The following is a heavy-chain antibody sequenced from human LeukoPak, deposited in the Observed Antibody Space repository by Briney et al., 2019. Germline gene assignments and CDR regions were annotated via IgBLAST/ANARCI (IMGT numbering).Heavy chain of an antibody. J-gene: IGHJ5*02. Sequence: GRSLRLSCAASGFTFSSYAMHWVRQAPGKGLEWVAVISYGGSNKYYADSVKGRFTISRDNSKNTLYLQMNSLRAEDTAVYYCVRGGPSTWSWGQGTLVTVSS. V-gene: IGHV3-30-3*01. CDR3: VRGGPSTWS. D-gene: IGHD2-15*01. CDR1: GFTFSSYA. CDR2: ISYGGSNK.